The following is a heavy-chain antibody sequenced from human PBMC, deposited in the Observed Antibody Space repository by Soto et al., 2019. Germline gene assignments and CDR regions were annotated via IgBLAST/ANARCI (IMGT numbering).Heavy chain of an antibody. CDR3: ARDSKIAAAWSGWYAGGYYYGMDV. V-gene: IGHV1-69*01. Sequence: QVQLVQSGAEVKKPGSSVKVSCKASGGTFSSYAISWVRQAPGQGLEWMGGIIPIVGTANYAQKFQGRVTITADESTSTAYMELSSLRSEDTAVYYCARDSKIAAAWSGWYAGGYYYGMDVWGQGTTVTVSS. J-gene: IGHJ6*02. CDR1: GGTFSSYA. D-gene: IGHD6-19*01. CDR2: IIPIVGTA.